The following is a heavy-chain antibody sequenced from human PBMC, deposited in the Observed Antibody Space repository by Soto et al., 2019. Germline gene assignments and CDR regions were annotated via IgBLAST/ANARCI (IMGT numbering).Heavy chain of an antibody. CDR2: IGPYNGNT. CDR3: ARCYCSVGSCYTCWHFAL. J-gene: IGHJ2*01. V-gene: IGHV1-18*01. Sequence: QVQLVQSGAEVKKPGASVKVSCKASGYTFNNYGISWVRQAPGQGLEWMGWIGPYNGNTDHAQNFQGRATMTTDTSTNTAYMELRSLRSDDTALYYCARCYCSVGSCYTCWHFALWGRGTLVTVSS. D-gene: IGHD2-15*01. CDR1: GYTFNNYG.